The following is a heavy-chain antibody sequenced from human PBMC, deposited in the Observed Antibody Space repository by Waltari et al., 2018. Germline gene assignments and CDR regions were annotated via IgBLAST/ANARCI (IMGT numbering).Heavy chain of an antibody. D-gene: IGHD5-12*01. V-gene: IGHV1-69*01. Sequence: AISWVRQAPGQGLEWMGGIIPIFGTANYAQKFQGRVTITADESTSTAYMELSSLRSEDTAVYYCASVSGYDFYFDYWGQGTLVTVSS. CDR3: ASVSGYDFYFDY. CDR2: IIPIFGTA. J-gene: IGHJ4*02. CDR1: A.